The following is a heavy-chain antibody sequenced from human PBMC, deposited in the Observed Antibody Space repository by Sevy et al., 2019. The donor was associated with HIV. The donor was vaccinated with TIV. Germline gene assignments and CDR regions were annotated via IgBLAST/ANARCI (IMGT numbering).Heavy chain of an antibody. D-gene: IGHD3-3*01. J-gene: IGHJ6*01. CDR3: TRDVVDNFWTGSDYQYYGMDV. CDR2: ISSSSFTL. Sequence: GGSLRLSCAASGFTFSSYSMNWVRQAPGKGLEWVAYISSSSFTLYYADSVKGRFTISRDNAKNSLYLQMSGLRDADTAVYYCTRDVVDNFWTGSDYQYYGMDVWGQGTTVTVSS. V-gene: IGHV3-48*02. CDR1: GFTFSSYS.